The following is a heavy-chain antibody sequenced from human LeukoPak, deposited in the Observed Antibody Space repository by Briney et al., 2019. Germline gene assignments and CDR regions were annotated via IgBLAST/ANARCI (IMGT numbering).Heavy chain of an antibody. CDR2: IRYDGSNK. J-gene: IGHJ4*02. Sequence: GGSLRLSCAASGFTSSSYGMHWVRQAPGKGLEWVAFIRYDGSNKYYADSVKGRFTISRDNSKNTLYLQMNSLRAEDTAVYYCAKDLFVMSPIVNDYWGQGTLVTVSS. CDR3: AKDLFVMSPIVNDY. D-gene: IGHD2-21*01. CDR1: GFTSSSYG. V-gene: IGHV3-30*02.